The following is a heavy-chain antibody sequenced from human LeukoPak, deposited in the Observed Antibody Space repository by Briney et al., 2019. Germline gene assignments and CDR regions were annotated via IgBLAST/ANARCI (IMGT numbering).Heavy chain of an antibody. CDR1: GFTFSNYE. V-gene: IGHV3-48*03. Sequence: GGSLRLSCVASGFTFSNYEMMWVRQAPGKGLEWVSHISTSSSTIYYADSVKGRFTISRDNAKNSLYLQMNSLRDEDTAVYYCARKTGAIDYWGQGTLVTVSS. J-gene: IGHJ4*02. CDR2: ISTSSSTI. CDR3: ARKTGAIDY. D-gene: IGHD1-1*01.